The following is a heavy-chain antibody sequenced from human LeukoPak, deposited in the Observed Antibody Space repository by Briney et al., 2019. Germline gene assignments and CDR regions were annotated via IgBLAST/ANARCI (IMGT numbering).Heavy chain of an antibody. CDR2: INTNTGNP. CDR3: ARDPLYCSSTSCQRLDAFDI. J-gene: IGHJ3*02. CDR1: GYTFTSYA. V-gene: IGHV7-4-1*02. Sequence: ASVKVSCKASGYTFTSYAMNWVRQAPGQGLEWMGWINTNTGNPTYAQGFTGRFVFSLDTSVSTAYLQISSLKAEDTAVYYCARDPLYCSSTSCQRLDAFDIWGQGTMVTVSS. D-gene: IGHD2-2*01.